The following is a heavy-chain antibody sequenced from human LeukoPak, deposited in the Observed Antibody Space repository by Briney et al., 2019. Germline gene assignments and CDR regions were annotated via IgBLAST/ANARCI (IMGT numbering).Heavy chain of an antibody. D-gene: IGHD3-16*01. CDR3: ATSGGFNSPRHY. V-gene: IGHV4-59*01. Sequence: SETLSLTCSVSGDSISSYFWAWIRQPPGKGLEWIGYVCYDGTTNYNPSLRNRVAISIDTSKNQFSLKLNSATAADTAVYYCATSGGFNSPRHYWGQGTLVTVSS. J-gene: IGHJ4*02. CDR2: VCYDGTT. CDR1: GDSISSYF.